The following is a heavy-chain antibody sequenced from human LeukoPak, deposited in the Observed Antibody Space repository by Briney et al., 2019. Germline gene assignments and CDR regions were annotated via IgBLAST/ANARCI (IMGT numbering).Heavy chain of an antibody. CDR1: GGSISSGGYY. CDR2: IYWDDDK. CDR3: AHRPPPLYYDFWSGYYSYFDY. D-gene: IGHD3-3*01. V-gene: IGHV2-5*08. Sequence: QTLSLTCTVSGGSISSGGYYWSWIRQPPGKAPEWLALIYWDDDKRYSPSLKSRLTITKDTSKNQVVLTMTNMDPVDTATYYCAHRPPPLYYDFWSGYYSYFDYWGQGTLVTVSS. J-gene: IGHJ4*02.